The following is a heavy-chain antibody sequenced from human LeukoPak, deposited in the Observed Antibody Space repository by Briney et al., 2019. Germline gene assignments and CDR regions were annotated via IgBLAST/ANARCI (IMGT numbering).Heavy chain of an antibody. CDR2: ISSSGSTI. D-gene: IGHD3-22*01. Sequence: PGGSLRLSCAASGFTFSEYYMSWIRQAPGKGLEWVSYISSSGSTIYYADSVKGRFTISRDNAKNSLYLQMNSLRAEDTAVYYCAGDEYYYDSITGFDYWSQGTLVTVSS. CDR3: AGDEYYYDSITGFDY. CDR1: GFTFSEYY. J-gene: IGHJ4*02. V-gene: IGHV3-11*04.